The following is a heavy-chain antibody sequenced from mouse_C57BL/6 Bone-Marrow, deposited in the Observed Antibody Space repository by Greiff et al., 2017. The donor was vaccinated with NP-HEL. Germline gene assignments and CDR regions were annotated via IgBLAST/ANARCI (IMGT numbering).Heavy chain of an antibody. D-gene: IGHD2-2*01. CDR3: ASRLWLRQAWFAY. CDR2: IYPRSGNT. J-gene: IGHJ3*01. Sequence: VQLQQSGAELARPGASVKLSCKASGYTFTSYGISWVKQRTGQGLEWIGEIYPRSGNTYYNEKFKGKATLTADKSSSTAYMELRSLTSEDSAVYFCASRLWLRQAWFAYWGQGTLVTVSA. V-gene: IGHV1-81*01. CDR1: GYTFTSYG.